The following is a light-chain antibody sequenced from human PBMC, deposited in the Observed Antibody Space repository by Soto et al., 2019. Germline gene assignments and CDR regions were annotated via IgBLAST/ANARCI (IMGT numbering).Light chain of an antibody. Sequence: IVLTQSPATLSVSPGERATLSCGASQSVSSDLAWYHQEPGQAPRLLIYGASTRATGIPARFSGSGSGTEFTLTINSLQSEDFAVYYCQQYNNWPPKFGQGTKV. J-gene: IGKJ1*01. CDR2: GAS. CDR3: QQYNNWPPK. CDR1: QSVSSD. V-gene: IGKV3-15*01.